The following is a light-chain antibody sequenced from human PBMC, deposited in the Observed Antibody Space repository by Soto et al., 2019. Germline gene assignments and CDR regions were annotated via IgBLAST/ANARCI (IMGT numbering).Light chain of an antibody. V-gene: IGLV2-8*01. CDR2: EVT. CDR3: SSYTGSRDPYV. Sequence: QSALTQPPSASGSPGQSVTISCTGTSSDIGRFNFVSWYQQHPGKAPKLLIYEVTKRPSGVPDRFSGSRSGNAASLTVSGLQGEDEAHYFCSSYTGSRDPYVFGTGTKVTVL. CDR1: SSDIGRFNF. J-gene: IGLJ1*01.